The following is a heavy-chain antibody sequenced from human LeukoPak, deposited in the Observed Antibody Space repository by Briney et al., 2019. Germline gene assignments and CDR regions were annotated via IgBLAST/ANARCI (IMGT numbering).Heavy chain of an antibody. D-gene: IGHD3-10*01. V-gene: IGHV3-23*01. Sequence: GGSLRLSCAASGFTFSSYAMSWVRQAPGKGLEWVSAISGSGGSTYYADSVKGRFTISRDNSKNTLYLQMNSLRAEDTAVYYCAKGRSSFMVRGVILGAFDYWGQGTLVTVSS. J-gene: IGHJ4*02. CDR3: AKGRSSFMVRGVILGAFDY. CDR1: GFTFSSYA. CDR2: ISGSGGST.